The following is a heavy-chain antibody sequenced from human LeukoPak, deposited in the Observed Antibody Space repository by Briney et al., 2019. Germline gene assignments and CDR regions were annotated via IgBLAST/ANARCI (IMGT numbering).Heavy chain of an antibody. Sequence: GGSLRLSCAASGFTFSGSAMHWVRQASGKGPEWVGRIRSKGNTYATAYAASVKGRFTIHRDDSKNPAYLQMNSLRAEDTAVYYCAKAGSDYGSGSYWFDYWGQGTLVTVSS. J-gene: IGHJ4*02. CDR2: IRSKGNTYAT. V-gene: IGHV3-73*01. D-gene: IGHD3-10*01. CDR1: GFTFSGSA. CDR3: AKAGSDYGSGSYWFDY.